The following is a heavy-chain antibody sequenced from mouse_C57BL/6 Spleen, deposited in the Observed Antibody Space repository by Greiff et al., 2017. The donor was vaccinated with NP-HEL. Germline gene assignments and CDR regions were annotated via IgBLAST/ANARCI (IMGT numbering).Heavy chain of an antibody. CDR3: ASGGWLLYAMDY. D-gene: IGHD2-3*01. CDR2: INPNNGGT. CDR1: GYTFTDYY. J-gene: IGHJ4*01. Sequence: VQLQQSGPELVKPGASVKISCKASGYTFTDYYMNWVKQSHGKSLEWIGDINPNNGGTSYNQKFKGKATLTVNKSSSTAYMELRSLTSEDSAVYYCASGGWLLYAMDYWGQGTSVTVSS. V-gene: IGHV1-26*01.